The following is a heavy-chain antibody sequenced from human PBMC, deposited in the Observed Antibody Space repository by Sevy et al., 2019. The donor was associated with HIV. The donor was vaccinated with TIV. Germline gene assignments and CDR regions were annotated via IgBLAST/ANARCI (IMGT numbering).Heavy chain of an antibody. V-gene: IGHV1-69*13. D-gene: IGHD3-10*01. CDR1: GGSFSNFA. J-gene: IGHJ4*02. CDR2: IIPIFGAP. CDR3: ARGYYYGSGSYYPPDY. Sequence: ASVKVSCKAPGGSFSNFAYIWVRQAPGQGLEWMGMIIPIFGAPNYAQKFQDRVTITADESTNTAYMELSSLISDDTAVYYCARGYYYGSGSYYPPDYWDQGTLVTVSS.